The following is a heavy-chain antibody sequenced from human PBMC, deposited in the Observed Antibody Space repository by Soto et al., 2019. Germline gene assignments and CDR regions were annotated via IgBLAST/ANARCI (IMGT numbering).Heavy chain of an antibody. J-gene: IGHJ2*01. Sequence: PGGSLRLSCAASGFTFSSYGMHWVRQAPGKGLEWVAVISYDGSNKYYADSVKGRFTISRDNSKNTLYLQMNSLRAEDTAVYYCAKSTMNTVTKAQLIDLWGRGNLVTVSS. V-gene: IGHV3-30*18. CDR1: GFTFSSYG. D-gene: IGHD4-17*01. CDR2: ISYDGSNK. CDR3: AKSTMNTVTKAQLIDL.